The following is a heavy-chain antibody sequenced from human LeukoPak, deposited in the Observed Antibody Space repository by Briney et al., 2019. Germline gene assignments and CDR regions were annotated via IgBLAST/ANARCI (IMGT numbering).Heavy chain of an antibody. V-gene: IGHV3-9*03. CDR2: ISWNSGSI. J-gene: IGHJ3*02. Sequence: GRSLRLSCAASGFTFDDYAMHWVRQAPGKGLVWVSGISWNSGSIGYADSVKGRFTISRDNAKNSLYLQMNSLRAEDMALYYCAKEAAARGHAFDIWGQGTMVTVSS. CDR3: AKEAAARGHAFDI. CDR1: GFTFDDYA. D-gene: IGHD6-13*01.